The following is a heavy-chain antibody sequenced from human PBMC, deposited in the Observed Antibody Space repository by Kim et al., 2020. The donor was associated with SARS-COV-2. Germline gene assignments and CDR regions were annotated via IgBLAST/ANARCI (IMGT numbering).Heavy chain of an antibody. V-gene: IGHV1-2*06. CDR3: ARVPTSSIAARHLEY. J-gene: IGHJ4*02. Sequence: ASVKVSCKASGYTFTGYYMHWVRQAPGQGLEWMGRINPNSGGTNYAQKFQGRVTMTRDTSISTAYMELSRLRSDDTAVYYCARVPTSSIAARHLEYWGQGTLVTVSS. D-gene: IGHD6-6*01. CDR1: GYTFTGYY. CDR2: INPNSGGT.